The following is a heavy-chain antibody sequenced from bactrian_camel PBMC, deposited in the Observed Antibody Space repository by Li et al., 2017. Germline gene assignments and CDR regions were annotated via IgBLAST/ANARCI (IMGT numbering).Heavy chain of an antibody. D-gene: IGHD1*01. V-gene: IGHV3S54*01. CDR2: IYTGDGTT. J-gene: IGHJ7*01. CDR1: GHTFNNNC. Sequence: HVQLVESGGGSVQAGGSLRLSCAASGHTFNNNCLGWFRQAPGKEREGVASIYTGDGTTAYADSVKGRFTISRDNAKNTVYLQMNSLQPEDTGMYYCTADRGDGGEMCGGLVESTGFGVDIWGKGTQVTVS.